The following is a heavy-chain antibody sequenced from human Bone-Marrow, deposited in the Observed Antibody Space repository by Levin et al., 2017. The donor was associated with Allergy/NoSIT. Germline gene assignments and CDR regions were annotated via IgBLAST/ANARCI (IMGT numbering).Heavy chain of an antibody. CDR3: TRGLGLGGPDFDP. CDR2: GRDRLNGYTA. Sequence: PGGSLRLSCAASGFTFSDYYMDWVRQAPGKGLEWVGRGRDRLNGYTATYAASVRDRFTIPRDDSRNSVYLQMSSLKTDDTAVYYCTRGLGLGGPDFDPWGQGTLVTVSS. V-gene: IGHV3-72*01. CDR1: GFTFSDYY. J-gene: IGHJ5*02. D-gene: IGHD3-16*01.